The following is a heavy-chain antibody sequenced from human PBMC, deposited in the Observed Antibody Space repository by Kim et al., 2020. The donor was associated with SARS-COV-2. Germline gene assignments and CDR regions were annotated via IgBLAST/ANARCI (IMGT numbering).Heavy chain of an antibody. Sequence: ASVKVSCKASGYTFTSHAINWVRQAPGQGLEWMGWINTNTGNPMYVQGFTGRFVFSLDTSVSTAYLQISSLKAEDTAVYYCAQVGGHTSPDYWGQGTLVTVSS. D-gene: IGHD1-26*01. CDR3: AQVGGHTSPDY. CDR2: INTNTGNP. J-gene: IGHJ4*02. CDR1: GYTFTSHA. V-gene: IGHV7-4-1*02.